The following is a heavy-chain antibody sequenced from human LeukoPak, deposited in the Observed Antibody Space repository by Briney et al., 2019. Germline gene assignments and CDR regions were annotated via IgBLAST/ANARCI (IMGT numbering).Heavy chain of an antibody. CDR3: ARDDYGDKFFDY. Sequence: AGGSLRLSCAASGFTFSSYWMNWVRQAPGKGLEWVSSISSSSSYIYYADSVKGRFTISRDNAKNSLYLQMNSLRAEDTAVYYCARDDYGDKFFDYWGQGTLVTVSS. CDR2: ISSSSSYI. J-gene: IGHJ4*02. D-gene: IGHD4-23*01. V-gene: IGHV3-21*01. CDR1: GFTFSSYW.